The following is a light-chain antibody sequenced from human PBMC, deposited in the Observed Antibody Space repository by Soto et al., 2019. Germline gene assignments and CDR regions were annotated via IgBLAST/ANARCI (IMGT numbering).Light chain of an antibody. CDR1: QSVSSN. Sequence: EIMMTQSPATLSVSPGERATLSCRASQSVSSNLAWYQQKPGQAPRLLIYGASTRATGIPARFSGSGYRTEFTLTISSLQSEDFVVYYCQQYNNGPRTFGQGTKVEIK. V-gene: IGKV3-15*01. J-gene: IGKJ1*01. CDR3: QQYNNGPRT. CDR2: GAS.